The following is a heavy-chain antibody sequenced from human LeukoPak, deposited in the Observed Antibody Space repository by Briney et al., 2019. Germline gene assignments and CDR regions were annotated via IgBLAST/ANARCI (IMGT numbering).Heavy chain of an antibody. Sequence: SVKVSCKASGGTFSSYAISWVRQAPGQGLEWMGRIIPILGIANYAQKFQGRVTTTADKSTSTAYMELSSLRSEDTAVYYCARSVVVVVAAETLYYYGMDVWGQGTTVTVSS. CDR3: ARSVVVVVAAETLYYYGMDV. V-gene: IGHV1-69*04. CDR1: GGTFSSYA. CDR2: IIPILGIA. J-gene: IGHJ6*02. D-gene: IGHD2-15*01.